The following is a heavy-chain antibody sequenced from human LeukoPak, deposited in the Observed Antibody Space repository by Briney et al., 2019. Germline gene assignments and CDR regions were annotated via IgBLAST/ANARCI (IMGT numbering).Heavy chain of an antibody. CDR1: GYSISSGYY. Sequence: PSETLSLTCTVSGYSISSGYYWGWIRQPPGKGLEWIGSIYHSGSTYYNPSLKSRVTISVDTSKNQFSLKLSSVTAADTAVYYCARSRWRITIFGVVIRDAFDIWGQGTMVTVSS. CDR3: ARSRWRITIFGVVIRDAFDI. CDR2: IYHSGST. J-gene: IGHJ3*02. D-gene: IGHD3-3*01. V-gene: IGHV4-38-2*02.